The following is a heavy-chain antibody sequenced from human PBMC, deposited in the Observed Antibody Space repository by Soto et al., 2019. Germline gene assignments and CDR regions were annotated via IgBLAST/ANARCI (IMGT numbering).Heavy chain of an antibody. V-gene: IGHV3-30-3*01. D-gene: IGHD3-10*01. CDR1: GFTFSSYA. CDR2: ISYDGSNK. Sequence: QVQLVESGGGVVQPGRSLRLSCAASGFTFSSYAMHWVRQAPGKGLEWVAVISYDGSNKYYADSVKGRFTISRDNSKNTLYLQMNSLRAEDTAVYYCARGGVPYWGQGTLVTVSS. J-gene: IGHJ4*02. CDR3: ARGGVPY.